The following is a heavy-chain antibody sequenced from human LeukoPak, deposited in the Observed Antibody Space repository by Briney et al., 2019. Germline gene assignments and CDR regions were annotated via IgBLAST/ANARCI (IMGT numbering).Heavy chain of an antibody. V-gene: IGHV3-30*18. D-gene: IGHD2-21*02. CDR1: GFTFSSYG. CDR2: ISYDGSNK. CDR3: AKLAYCGGDCYSGDEY. J-gene: IGHJ4*02. Sequence: AGGSLRLSCAASGFTFSSYGMHWVRQAPGKGLEWVAVISYDGSNKYYADSVKGRFTISRDNSKNTLYLQMNSLRAEDTAVYYCAKLAYCGGDCYSGDEYWGQGTLVTVSS.